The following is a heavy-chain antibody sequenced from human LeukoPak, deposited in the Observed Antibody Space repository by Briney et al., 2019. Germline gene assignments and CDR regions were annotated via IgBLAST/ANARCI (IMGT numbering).Heavy chain of an antibody. CDR3: ARGAGYNYPYYFDY. J-gene: IGHJ4*02. CDR1: GFTFSNYA. D-gene: IGHD5-24*01. V-gene: IGHV3-64D*06. CDR2: ISSYGGST. Sequence: PGGSLRLSCSASGFTFSNYAMYWVRQAPGKGLEYVSTISSYGGSTYYADSVKGRFTISRDNSKNTLYLQMSSLRAEDTAVYYCARGAGYNYPYYFDYWGQGTLVTVSS.